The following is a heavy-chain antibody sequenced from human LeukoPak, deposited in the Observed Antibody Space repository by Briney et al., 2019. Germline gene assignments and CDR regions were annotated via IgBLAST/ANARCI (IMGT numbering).Heavy chain of an antibody. Sequence: QPGGSLRLSCAGSGFTFSDCYMHWVRQAPGRGLEYVSTIASDGTSTYYTSSMKGRVTTSRDNSQNTLYLQMGSPRPEDTAVYYCARSTRYFGSAMYYFDKWGQGTLVTVSS. V-gene: IGHV3-64*01. CDR1: GFTFSDCY. CDR2: IASDGTST. J-gene: IGHJ4*02. D-gene: IGHD3-10*01. CDR3: ARSTRYFGSAMYYFDK.